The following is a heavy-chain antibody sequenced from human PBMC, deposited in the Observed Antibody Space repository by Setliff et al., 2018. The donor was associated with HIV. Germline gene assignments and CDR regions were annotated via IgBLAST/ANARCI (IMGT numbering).Heavy chain of an antibody. CDR2: IYPGDSDT. CDR3: ARLWKGLRYFDWLSHFDY. Sequence: GESLKISCKGSGYSFTSYWIGWVRQTPGKGLEWMGIIYPGDSDTRYSPSFQGQVTISADKSISTAYLQWSSLKASDTAMYYFARLWKGLRYFDWLSHFDYWGQGTLVTVSS. CDR1: GYSFTSYW. J-gene: IGHJ4*02. V-gene: IGHV5-51*01. D-gene: IGHD3-9*01.